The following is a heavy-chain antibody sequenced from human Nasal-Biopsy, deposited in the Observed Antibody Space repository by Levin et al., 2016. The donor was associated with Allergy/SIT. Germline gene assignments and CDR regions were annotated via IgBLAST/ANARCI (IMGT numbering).Heavy chain of an antibody. Sequence: GESLKISCKGSGYTFSSYWISWVRQMPGKGLEWMGRIDPSDSYTDYSPSFQGHVTISADKSLSTVYLQWNSLKASDTAMFYCARHRGYDILTGYMKYYFDYWGQGTLVTVSS. CDR2: IDPSDSYT. J-gene: IGHJ4*02. D-gene: IGHD3-9*01. CDR3: ARHRGYDILTGYMKYYFDY. CDR1: GYTFSSYW. V-gene: IGHV5-10-1*01.